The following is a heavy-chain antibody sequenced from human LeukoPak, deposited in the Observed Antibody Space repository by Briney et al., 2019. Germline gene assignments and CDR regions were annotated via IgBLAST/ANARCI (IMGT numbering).Heavy chain of an antibody. V-gene: IGHV4-59*01. CDR3: ARGGSSSWAYNFDY. J-gene: IGHJ4*02. CDR2: IYYSGST. Sequence: SETLSLTCTVSGGSISRYYWSWIRLPPGKGLEWIGYIYYSGSTNYNPSLKSRVTISVETSKNQFSLKLSSVTAADTAVYYCARGGSSSWAYNFDYWGQGTLVTVSS. D-gene: IGHD6-13*01. CDR1: GGSISRYY.